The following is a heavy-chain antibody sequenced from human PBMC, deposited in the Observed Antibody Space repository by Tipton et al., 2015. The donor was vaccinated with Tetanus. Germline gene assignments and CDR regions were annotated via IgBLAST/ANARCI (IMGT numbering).Heavy chain of an antibody. Sequence: TLSLTCTVSGVSISSSSYYWGWIRQPPGKGLEWIGEINHSGSTNYNPSLKSRVTISVDTSKNQFSLKLSSVTAADTAVYYCARANGPGSYLDYWGQGTLVTVSS. J-gene: IGHJ4*02. V-gene: IGHV4-39*07. CDR2: INHSGST. CDR1: GVSISSSSYY. CDR3: ARANGPGSYLDY. D-gene: IGHD2-8*01.